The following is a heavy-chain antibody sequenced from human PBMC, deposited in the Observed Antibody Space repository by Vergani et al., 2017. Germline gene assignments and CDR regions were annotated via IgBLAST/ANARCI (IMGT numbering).Heavy chain of an antibody. V-gene: IGHV3-15*01. Sequence: EVQLVESGGGLVKPGGSLRLSCAASGFTFSNAWMSWVRQAPGKGLEWVGRIKSKTDGGTTDYAAPVKGRFTISRDDSKNTLYLQMNSLRAEDTAVYYCARVVGATWGYFDYWGQGTLVTVSS. D-gene: IGHD1-26*01. J-gene: IGHJ4*02. CDR2: IKSKTDGGTT. CDR1: GFTFSNAW. CDR3: ARVVGATWGYFDY.